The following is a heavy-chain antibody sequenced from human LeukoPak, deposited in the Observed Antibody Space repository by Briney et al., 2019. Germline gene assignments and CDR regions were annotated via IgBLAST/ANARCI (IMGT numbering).Heavy chain of an antibody. D-gene: IGHD1-26*01. V-gene: IGHV3-64D*06. J-gene: IGHJ4*02. CDR1: GFTFSSYA. Sequence: GGSLRLSCSASGFTFSSYAMNWVRQAPGKGLEYVSTISSHGDSTYYADSVKGRFTISRDNSKNTLYLQMSSLRAEDTAVYYCARDATSEHFFDYWGQGTLVTVSS. CDR3: ARDATSEHFFDY. CDR2: ISSHGDST.